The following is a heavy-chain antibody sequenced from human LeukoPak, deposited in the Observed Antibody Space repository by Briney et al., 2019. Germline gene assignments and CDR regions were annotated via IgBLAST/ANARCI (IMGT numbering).Heavy chain of an antibody. CDR1: GFTFSSSS. CDR3: AKSVVVITFRFDD. J-gene: IGHJ4*02. V-gene: IGHV3-23*01. CDR2: ITDAVGST. D-gene: IGHD2-15*01. Sequence: GGSLRLSCAASGFTFSSSSISWVRQAPGKGLEWVSAITDAVGSTHYADSVKGRFTISSDNSKNTVYLQMNSLRPEDMAVYYCAKSVVVITFRFDDWGQGALVTVSS.